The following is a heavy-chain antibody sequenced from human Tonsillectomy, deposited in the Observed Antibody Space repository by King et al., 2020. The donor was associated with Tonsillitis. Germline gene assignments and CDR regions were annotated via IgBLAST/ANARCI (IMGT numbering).Heavy chain of an antibody. V-gene: IGHV1-69*04. CDR2: IIPILGIA. CDR1: GGTFSSYA. CDR3: ATLSEGILPRLAGGAQYYFDY. J-gene: IGHJ4*02. Sequence: QLVQSGAEVKKPGSSVKVSCKASGGTFSSYAISWVRQAPGQGLEWMGRIIPILGIANYAQKFQGRVTITADKSTSTAYMELSSLRSEDTAVYYCATLSEGILPRLAGGAQYYFDYWRLGTLVTVSS. D-gene: IGHD2-15*01.